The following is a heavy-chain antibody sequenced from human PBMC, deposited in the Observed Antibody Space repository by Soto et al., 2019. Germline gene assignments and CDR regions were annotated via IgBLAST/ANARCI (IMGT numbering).Heavy chain of an antibody. J-gene: IGHJ6*02. CDR1: GFSFSDSV. V-gene: IGHV1-58*01. Sequence: SVKVSCKASGFSFSDSVVQWVRQTRRHRLEWIGWIVVGSGDTNSAQKFQERVNITRDMSTGTANMEVSSLRSEDTAVYYCAAERLMYGMDVWGQGTTVTVSS. D-gene: IGHD3-16*01. CDR3: AAERLMYGMDV. CDR2: IVVGSGDT.